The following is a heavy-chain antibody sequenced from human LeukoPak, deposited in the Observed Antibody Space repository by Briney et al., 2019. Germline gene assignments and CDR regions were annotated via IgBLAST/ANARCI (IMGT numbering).Heavy chain of an antibody. D-gene: IGHD4-17*01. CDR2: INYRGNT. V-gene: IGHV4-39*07. J-gene: IGHJ4*02. CDR3: ARAGYGDSDFDY. CDR1: GGSINSRSYS. Sequence: PSETLSLTCSVSGGSINSRSYSWTWIRQPPGKDLEWIGSINYRGNTYFNPSLKSRVSMSVDTSTNQFSLRLRSVTAADTAVYYCARAGYGDSDFDYWGQGTLVTVSS.